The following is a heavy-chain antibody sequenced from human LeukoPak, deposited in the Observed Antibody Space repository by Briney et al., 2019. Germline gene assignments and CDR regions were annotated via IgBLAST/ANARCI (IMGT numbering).Heavy chain of an antibody. D-gene: IGHD3-9*01. CDR3: AKTYYDILTGYGYYGMDV. V-gene: IGHV3-23*01. CDR2: ISGSGAYT. CDR1: GFTFNSYA. Sequence: GGSLRLSCAASGFTFNSYAMNWVRQAPGKGLEWVSVISGSGAYTDYADSVKGRFTISRDNSKNTLYLQMNSLRAEDTAVYYCAKTYYDILTGYGYYGMDVWGQGTTVTVSS. J-gene: IGHJ6*02.